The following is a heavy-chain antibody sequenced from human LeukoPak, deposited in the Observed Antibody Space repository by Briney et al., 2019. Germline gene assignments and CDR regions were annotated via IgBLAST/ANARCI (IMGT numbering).Heavy chain of an antibody. CDR3: ARAFFGYSSSAVGD. V-gene: IGHV4-61*02. Sequence: TLSLTCTVSGGSINSGSYYWSWIRQPAGKGLEWIGRIYTSGSTNCNPSLKSRVTISVDTSKNQFSLKLSSVTTADTAVYYCARAFFGYSSSAVGDWGQGTLVTVSS. J-gene: IGHJ4*02. CDR2: IYTSGST. CDR1: GGSINSGSYY. D-gene: IGHD6-6*01.